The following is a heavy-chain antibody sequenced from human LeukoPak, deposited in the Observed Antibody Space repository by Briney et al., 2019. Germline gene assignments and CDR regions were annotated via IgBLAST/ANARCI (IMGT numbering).Heavy chain of an antibody. D-gene: IGHD3-22*01. CDR3: ARIYYYDSSGYYWFDP. CDR2: MSASGSS. V-gene: IGHV4-4*07. CDR1: GGSISNYY. J-gene: IGHJ5*02. Sequence: SETLSLTCTVSGGSISNYYWTWIRQPAGRGLEWIGRMSASGSSNYSPSLKSRVTMSVDTSKSQLSLRLNSVTAADTAVYYCARIYYYDSSGYYWFDPWGQGTLVTVSS.